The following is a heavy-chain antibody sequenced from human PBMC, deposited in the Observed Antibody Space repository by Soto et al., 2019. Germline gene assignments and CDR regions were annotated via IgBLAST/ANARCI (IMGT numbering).Heavy chain of an antibody. Sequence: QVQLVESGGGVVQPGRSLRLSCVASGFSFSSFGMHWVRQAPGRGLEWVALVSHDGDHKYYAENVKGRLSISRDNSRNTVYLQMSGLRADDMAIYYCAKESESGNSQNIGYFDYWGQGALVTVST. CDR1: GFSFSSFG. V-gene: IGHV3-30*18. D-gene: IGHD1-26*01. J-gene: IGHJ4*02. CDR3: AKESESGNSQNIGYFDY. CDR2: VSHDGDHK.